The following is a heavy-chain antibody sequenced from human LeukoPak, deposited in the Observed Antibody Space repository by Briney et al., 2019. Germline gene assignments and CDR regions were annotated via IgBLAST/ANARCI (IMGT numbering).Heavy chain of an antibody. V-gene: IGHV4-59*01. CDR3: ARGRYFDWLYNWFDP. J-gene: IGHJ5*02. D-gene: IGHD3-9*01. CDR1: GGSISTYY. Sequence: PSETLSLTCTVSGGSISTYYWSWIRQPPGKGLEWIGYIYYSGSTNYNPSLKSRVTISVDTSKNQFSLKLSSVTAADTAVYYCARGRYFDWLYNWFDPWGQGTLVTVSS. CDR2: IYYSGST.